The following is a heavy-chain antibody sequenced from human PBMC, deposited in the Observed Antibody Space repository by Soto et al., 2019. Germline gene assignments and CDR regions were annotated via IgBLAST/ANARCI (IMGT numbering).Heavy chain of an antibody. J-gene: IGHJ3*02. D-gene: IGHD3-22*01. V-gene: IGHV1-3*01. Sequence: QVQLVQSGAEAKKPGASVKVSCKASGCTFTSYAMHWVRQAPGQRLEWMGWINVVNGNTKYSQKFQGRVTITRGTSASTAYMELSSLRSEDTAVYYCARDPYDSSGYRPPDAFDIWGQGTMVTVSS. CDR2: INVVNGNT. CDR3: ARDPYDSSGYRPPDAFDI. CDR1: GCTFTSYA.